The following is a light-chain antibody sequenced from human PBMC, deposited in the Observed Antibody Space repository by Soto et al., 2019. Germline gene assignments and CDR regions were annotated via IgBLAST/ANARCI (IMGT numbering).Light chain of an antibody. V-gene: IGLV4-69*01. CDR2: LHSDGSH. CDR3: QTWGTGIRV. CDR1: SGHSTYA. J-gene: IGLJ2*01. Sequence: QLVLTQSPSASASLGDSVKLTCTLSSGHSTYAIAWHQQQPEKGPRYLMKLHSDGSHIKGDGIPDRFSGSSSGAVRYLTISSLQSEDEADYYCQTWGTGIRVFGGGTKVTVL.